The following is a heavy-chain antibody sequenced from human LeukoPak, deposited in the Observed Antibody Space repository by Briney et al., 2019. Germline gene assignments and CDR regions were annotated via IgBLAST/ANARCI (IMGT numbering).Heavy chain of an antibody. CDR2: ISRDGGST. Sequence: GGSLRLSCAASGFTFNNYGIHWVRQAPGKGLEWVSLISRDGGSTYYAASVKGRFTVSRDNSKNSLYLQLNSLRPEDTALYYCAKDFGYTYGYSFDYWGQGTLVTVSS. CDR1: GFTFNNYG. D-gene: IGHD5-18*01. V-gene: IGHV3-43D*03. J-gene: IGHJ4*02. CDR3: AKDFGYTYGYSFDY.